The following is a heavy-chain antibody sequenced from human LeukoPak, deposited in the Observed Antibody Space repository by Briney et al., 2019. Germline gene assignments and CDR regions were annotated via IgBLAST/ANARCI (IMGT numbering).Heavy chain of an antibody. V-gene: IGHV3-15*04. J-gene: IGHJ4*02. CDR2: IASKTDGGTT. CDR3: AKSAYYDSSGFYREYYFEH. Sequence: PGGSLRLSCAASGFTFSSYAMSWVRQAPGKGLGWVGRIASKTDGGTTDYAAPVKGRFTISRDNSKNTLFLQMSSLTAGDTAVYYCAKSAYYDSSGFYREYYFEHWGQGTLVAVSS. CDR1: GFTFSSYA. D-gene: IGHD3-22*01.